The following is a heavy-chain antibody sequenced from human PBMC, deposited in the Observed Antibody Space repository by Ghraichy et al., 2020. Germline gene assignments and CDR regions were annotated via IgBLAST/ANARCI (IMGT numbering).Heavy chain of an antibody. CDR1: GDSINSNNW. Sequence: SETPSLTCAVSGDSINSNNWWRWVRRPPGKGLEGRGASYQSGSSNYKPSLKRRGTISIDKSKNQSSLKLSSVTAADTAVYYCARARDYYSYYGMDVWGQGTTVTVSS. CDR2: SYQSGSS. CDR3: ARARDYYSYYGMDV. V-gene: IGHV4-4*02. J-gene: IGHJ6*02.